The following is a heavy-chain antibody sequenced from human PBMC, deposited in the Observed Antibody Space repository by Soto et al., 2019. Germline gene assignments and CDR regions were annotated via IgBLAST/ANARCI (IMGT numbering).Heavy chain of an antibody. CDR1: GGSFSGYY. CDR3: ARARRVAAAGDY. J-gene: IGHJ4*02. V-gene: IGHV4-34*01. Sequence: QVQLQQWGAGLLKPSETLSLTCAVYGGSFSGYYWSWIRQPPGKGLEWIGEINHSGSTNYNPSLKSRVTISVDTSKNQFSLKLSSVTAADTAVYYRARARRVAAAGDYWGQGTLVTVSS. CDR2: INHSGST. D-gene: IGHD6-13*01.